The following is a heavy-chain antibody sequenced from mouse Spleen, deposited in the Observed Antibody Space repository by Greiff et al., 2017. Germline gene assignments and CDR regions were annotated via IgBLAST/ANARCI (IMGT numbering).Heavy chain of an antibody. V-gene: IGHV5-17*01. J-gene: IGHJ4*01. CDR2: ISSGSSTI. CDR3: ARYGGNYYAMDY. CDR1: GFTFSDYG. D-gene: IGHD1-1*01. Sequence: EVHLVESGGGLVKPGGSLKLSCAASGFTFSDYGMHWVRQAPEKGLEWVAYISSGSSTIYYADTVKGRFTISRDNAKNTLFLQMTSLRSEDTAMYYCARYGGNYYAMDYWGQGTSVTVSS.